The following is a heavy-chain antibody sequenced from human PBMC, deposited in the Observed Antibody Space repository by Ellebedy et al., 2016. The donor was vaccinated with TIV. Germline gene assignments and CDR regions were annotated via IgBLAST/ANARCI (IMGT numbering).Heavy chain of an antibody. CDR1: GYSFTSYW. V-gene: IGHV5-10-1*01. CDR3: ASPWDYGGDPSGYGMDV. J-gene: IGHJ6*02. CDR2: IDPSASYT. Sequence: PGGSLRLSCKGSGYSFTSYWISWVRQMPGKGLEWMGRIDPSASYTNYSPSFQGHVTISADKSITTAYLQWSSLKASDTAMYYCASPWDYGGDPSGYGMDVWGQGTTVTVSS. D-gene: IGHD4-23*01.